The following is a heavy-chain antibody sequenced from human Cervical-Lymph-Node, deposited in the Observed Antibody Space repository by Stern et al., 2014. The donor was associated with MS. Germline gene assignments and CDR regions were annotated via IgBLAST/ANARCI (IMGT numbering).Heavy chain of an antibody. CDR1: GFSLSTSGMC. V-gene: IGHV2-70*01. J-gene: IGHJ6*02. Sequence: QDTLKESGPALVKPTQTLALTCTFSGFSLSTSGMCVNWIRQPPGRALEWLALIAWGDDTMYSKSLKNRLSLSKDISQKPADITMTNMDPVDTATYFCARDRLMVRGWGVRSYHGMDVWGQGTTFTVS. D-gene: IGHD3-10*01. CDR3: ARDRLMVRGWGVRSYHGMDV. CDR2: IAWGDDT.